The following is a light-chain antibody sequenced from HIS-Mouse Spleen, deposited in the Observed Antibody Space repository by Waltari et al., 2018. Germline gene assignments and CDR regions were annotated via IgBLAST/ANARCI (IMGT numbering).Light chain of an antibody. V-gene: IGLV3-10*01. CDR3: YSTDSSGNHRV. Sequence: SYELTQPPSVSVSPGQTARISCRGDALPKKYVYLYQQKSGQAPVLVIYEDSKRPSGIPERFSGSSSGTMATLTISGAQVEDEADYYCYSTDSSGNHRVFGGGTKLTVL. CDR2: EDS. CDR1: ALPKKY. J-gene: IGLJ2*01.